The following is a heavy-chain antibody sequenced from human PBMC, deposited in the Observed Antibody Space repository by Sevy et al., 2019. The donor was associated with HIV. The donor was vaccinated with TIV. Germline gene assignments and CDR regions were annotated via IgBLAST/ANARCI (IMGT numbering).Heavy chain of an antibody. CDR3: AKTLPATRSDDAFDI. D-gene: IGHD3-16*01. Sequence: GGSLRLSCAASGFTFSDFHINWFRQAPGKGLEWVSYITTSGTTIYYADSAKGRFTISRDNAKNSVYLQLNNLRAEDTAMYYCAKTLPATRSDDAFDIWGRGIMVTVSS. V-gene: IGHV3-11*04. J-gene: IGHJ3*02. CDR2: ITTSGTTI. CDR1: GFTFSDFH.